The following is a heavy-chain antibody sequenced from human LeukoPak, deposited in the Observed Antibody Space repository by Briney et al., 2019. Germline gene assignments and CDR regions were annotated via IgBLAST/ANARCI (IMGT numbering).Heavy chain of an antibody. D-gene: IGHD6-13*01. CDR3: ARHQATAAAGPYFDY. CDR2: IYYSGGT. J-gene: IGHJ4*02. CDR1: GGSISSYY. V-gene: IGHV4-59*08. Sequence: SETPSLTCTVSGGSISSYYWSWIRQPPGKGLEWIGYIYYSGGTNYNPSLKSRVTISVDTSKNQFSLKLSSVTAADTAVYYCARHQATAAAGPYFDYWGQGTLVTVSS.